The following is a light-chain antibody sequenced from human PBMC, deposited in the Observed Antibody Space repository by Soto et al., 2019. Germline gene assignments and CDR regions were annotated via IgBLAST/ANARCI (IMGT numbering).Light chain of an antibody. CDR2: AAS. V-gene: IGKV1-8*01. CDR3: QQFAISTT. Sequence: AIRMTQSPSSLSASTGDRVTITCRASQGISSYLAWYQQKPGKAPKLLIYAASTLQSGVPSRFSGSGSGTDFTLTISCLQSEDFATYYCQQFAISTTFGQGTKVEVK. J-gene: IGKJ1*01. CDR1: QGISSY.